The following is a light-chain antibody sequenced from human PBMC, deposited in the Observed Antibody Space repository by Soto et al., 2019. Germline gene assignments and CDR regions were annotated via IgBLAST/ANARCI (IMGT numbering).Light chain of an antibody. J-gene: IGKJ1*01. CDR3: QEYTDNSGT. Sequence: DIQMTQSPSTLSASVGDRVTITCRASQSLTSWLTWYQQKPGKAPQLLIYDASSLESGVPSRFSGSESGTEFTLTITSPQPDDSATYYCQEYTDNSGTFGQGTKVDI. V-gene: IGKV1-5*01. CDR2: DAS. CDR1: QSLTSW.